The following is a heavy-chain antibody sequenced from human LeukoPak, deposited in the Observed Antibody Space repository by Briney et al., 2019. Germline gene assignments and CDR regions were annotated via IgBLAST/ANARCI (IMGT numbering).Heavy chain of an antibody. V-gene: IGHV3-7*03. J-gene: IGHJ4*02. Sequence: GGSLRLSCVASGFTFSHSWMTWVRQAPGKGLEWVANIKEDGTETYYVDSVKGRFTISRDNAKNSLYLQMNSLRVEDTAVYYCAKEGRSLQTYWGQGTLVTVSS. CDR1: GFTFSHSW. CDR2: IKEDGTET. D-gene: IGHD5-24*01. CDR3: AKEGRSLQTY.